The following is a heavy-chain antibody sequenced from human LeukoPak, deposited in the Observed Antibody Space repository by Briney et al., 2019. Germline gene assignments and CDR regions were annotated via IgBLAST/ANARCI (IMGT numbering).Heavy chain of an antibody. CDR1: GGSIRSYY. D-gene: IGHD4-11*01. CDR3: ARDYSNSFDY. V-gene: IGHV4-59*12. J-gene: IGHJ4*02. CDR2: IYNSGST. Sequence: PSETLSLTCTVSGGSIRSYYWSWIRQPPGKGLEWIGYIYNSGSTNYNPSLKSRVTISVDTSKNQFSLKLSSVTAADTAVYYCARDYSNSFDYWGQGTLVTVSS.